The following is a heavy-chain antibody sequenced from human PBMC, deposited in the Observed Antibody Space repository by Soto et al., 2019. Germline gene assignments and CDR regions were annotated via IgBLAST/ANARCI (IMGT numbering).Heavy chain of an antibody. CDR3: ARGFRYCTNGVCQYYFDY. CDR1: GYTFTSYD. CDR2: MNPNSGNT. Sequence: QVQLVQSGAEVKKPGASVKVSCKASGYTFTSYDINWVRQATGQGLEWMGWMNPNSGNTGYAQKFQGRVTMTRNTSISTAYMELSSLRSEDTAVYYCARGFRYCTNGVCQYYFDYWGQGTLVTVSS. J-gene: IGHJ4*02. V-gene: IGHV1-8*01. D-gene: IGHD2-8*01.